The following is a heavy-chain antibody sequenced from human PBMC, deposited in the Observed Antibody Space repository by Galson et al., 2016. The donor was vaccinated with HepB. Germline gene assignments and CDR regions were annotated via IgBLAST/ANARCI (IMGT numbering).Heavy chain of an antibody. V-gene: IGHV3-30*04. CDR3: AGDALALVHSIDH. CDR2: ISFEGRIK. CDR1: GFSFSSYA. Sequence: SLRLSCAASGFSFSSYAMHWVRKPPGKGPEGVAFISFEGRIKLYSHSGGGRFPLSRDTSKNTLYRKMNSRTFEDTAVYYCAGDALALVHSIDHWGQGTRVTVSS. J-gene: IGHJ4*02.